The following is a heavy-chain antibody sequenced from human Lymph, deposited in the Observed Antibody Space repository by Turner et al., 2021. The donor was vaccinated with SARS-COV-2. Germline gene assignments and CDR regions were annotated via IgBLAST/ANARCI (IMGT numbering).Heavy chain of an antibody. CDR2: ISVSGGST. CDR3: AKDRVYGMDV. V-gene: IGHV3-23*01. J-gene: IGHJ6*02. D-gene: IGHD3-10*01. CDR1: GFTFSSYA. Sequence: EVQLLESGGGLVQPGGSLRLSCAASGFTFSSYARSGVRQAPGKGLEWVSTISVSGGSTYYADSVKGRFTISRDNTKNTLYLQMNSLRAEDTAVYYCAKDRVYGMDVWGQGTTVTVSS.